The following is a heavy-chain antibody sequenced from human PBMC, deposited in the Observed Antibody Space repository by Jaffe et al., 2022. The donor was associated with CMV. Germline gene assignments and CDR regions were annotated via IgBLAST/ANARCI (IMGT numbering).Heavy chain of an antibody. V-gene: IGHV3-7*01. D-gene: IGHD5-12*01. J-gene: IGHJ6*02. CDR1: GFTFSSYW. Sequence: EVQLVESGGGLVQPGGSLRLSCAASGFTFSSYWMSWVRQAPGKGLEWVANIKQDGSEKYYVDSVKGRFTISRDNAKNSLYLQMNSLRAEDTAVYYCVTSGYDLGLYYYYGMDVWGQGTTVTVSS. CDR3: VTSGYDLGLYYYYGMDV. CDR2: IKQDGSEK.